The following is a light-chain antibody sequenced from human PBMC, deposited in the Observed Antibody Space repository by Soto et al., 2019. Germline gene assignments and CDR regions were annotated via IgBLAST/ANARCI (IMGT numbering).Light chain of an antibody. CDR1: SSNIGTNT. J-gene: IGLJ2*01. Sequence: QSVLTQPPSASGTPGQRVTISCSGSSSNIGTNTVIWYQHLPGAAPKLLIYSDNQRPSGVPERFAGSKSGTAASLAISGHQSEDEADYYCAAWDVSLVVFGGGTKVTVL. CDR3: AAWDVSLVV. CDR2: SDN. V-gene: IGLV1-44*01.